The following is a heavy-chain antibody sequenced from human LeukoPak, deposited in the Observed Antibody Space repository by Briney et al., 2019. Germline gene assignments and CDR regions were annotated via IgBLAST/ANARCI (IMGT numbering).Heavy chain of an antibody. CDR3: ARLLRASSPFDY. CDR1: GYSISSGYY. J-gene: IGHJ4*02. Sequence: SETLSLTCTVSGYSISSGYYWGWIGQPPEKGLEWIGSIYHSGSTYYNPSLKSRVTISVDTSKNQFSLKLSSVTAADTAVYYCARLLRASSPFDYWGQGTLVTVSS. V-gene: IGHV4-38-2*02. CDR2: IYHSGST. D-gene: IGHD6-13*01.